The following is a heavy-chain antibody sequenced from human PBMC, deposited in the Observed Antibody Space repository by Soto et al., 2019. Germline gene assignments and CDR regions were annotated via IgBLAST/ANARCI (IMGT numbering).Heavy chain of an antibody. J-gene: IGHJ4*02. V-gene: IGHV1-69*01. CDR2: IIPIFGTA. CDR1: GGTFSSYA. Sequence: QVQLVQSGAEVKKPGSSVKVSCKASGGTFSSYAISWVRQAPGQGLEWMGGIIPIFGTANYAEKFQGRVPITADQSMCTAYMELSNLRSEDTTVYYCASPTTSLAPTTEPLGPFEYWGQGTLLSVCS. D-gene: IGHD1-1*01. CDR3: ASPTTSLAPTTEPLGPFEY.